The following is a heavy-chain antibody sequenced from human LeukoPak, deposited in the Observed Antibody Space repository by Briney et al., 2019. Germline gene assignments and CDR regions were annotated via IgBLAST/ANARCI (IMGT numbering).Heavy chain of an antibody. CDR1: GYTFTSYD. Sequence: ASVKVSCKASGYTFTSYDINRVRLATGQGLEWMGWMNPNSGNTGYAQKFQGRVTMTRNTSISTAYMELRSLRSEDTAVYYCARGYRDYDILTGYAYWGQGTLVTVSS. D-gene: IGHD3-9*01. J-gene: IGHJ4*02. CDR3: ARGYRDYDILTGYAY. CDR2: MNPNSGNT. V-gene: IGHV1-8*01.